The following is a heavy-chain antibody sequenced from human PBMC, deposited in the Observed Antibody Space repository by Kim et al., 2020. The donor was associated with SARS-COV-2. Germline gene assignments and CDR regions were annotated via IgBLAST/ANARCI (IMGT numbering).Heavy chain of an antibody. CDR1: GGTFSSYA. CDR2: IIPIFGTA. CDR3: AREGLVVAARRAKYGMDV. Sequence: SVKVSCKASGGTFSSYAISWVRQAPGQGLEWMGGIIPIFGTANYAQKFQGRVTITADESTSTAYMELSSLRSEDTAVYYCAREGLVVAARRAKYGMDVWGQGTTVTVSS. D-gene: IGHD2-15*01. J-gene: IGHJ6*02. V-gene: IGHV1-69*13.